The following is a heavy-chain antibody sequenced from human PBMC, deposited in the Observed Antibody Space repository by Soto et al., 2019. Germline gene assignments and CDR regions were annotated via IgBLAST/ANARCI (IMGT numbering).Heavy chain of an antibody. CDR1: GGSISSGGYS. CDR2: IYHSGST. V-gene: IGHV4-30-2*05. J-gene: IGHJ6*02. CDR3: ARGLGQNYAPQGDLDV. D-gene: IGHD1-7*01. Sequence: PSETLSLTCAVSGGSISSGGYSWSWIRQPPGKGLEWIGYIYHSGSTYYNPSLKSRVTISVDTSRNQFSLNLSSVTAADTAVYYCARGLGQNYAPQGDLDVWGQGTTVTVSS.